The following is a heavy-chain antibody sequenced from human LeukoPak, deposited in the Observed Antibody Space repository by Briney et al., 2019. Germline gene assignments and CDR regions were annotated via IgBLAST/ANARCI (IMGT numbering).Heavy chain of an antibody. Sequence: SETLSLTCTVSGGSISSYYWSWIRQPPGKGLEWIGYIYYSDSTNYNPSLKSRVTISLDTSKNQFSLKLSSVTAADTAVYYCARDMIAGLDAFDIWGQGTMVTVSS. J-gene: IGHJ3*02. V-gene: IGHV4-59*01. CDR3: ARDMIAGLDAFDI. CDR2: IYYSDST. CDR1: GGSISSYY. D-gene: IGHD3-16*01.